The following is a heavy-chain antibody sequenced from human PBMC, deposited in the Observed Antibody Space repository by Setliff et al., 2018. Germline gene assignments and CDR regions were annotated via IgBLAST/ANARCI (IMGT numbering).Heavy chain of an antibody. CDR1: GFTFRKYW. Sequence: GGSLRLSCGASGFTFRKYWMYWVRQVPGKGLVWVARINGDGSITNYADSVKGRFTISRDNAKNTLYLQMNSLRGEDTAVYFCASIDWGENFYNMDVWGKGTTVTVSS. V-gene: IGHV3-74*01. D-gene: IGHD7-27*01. CDR2: INGDGSIT. CDR3: ASIDWGENFYNMDV. J-gene: IGHJ6*03.